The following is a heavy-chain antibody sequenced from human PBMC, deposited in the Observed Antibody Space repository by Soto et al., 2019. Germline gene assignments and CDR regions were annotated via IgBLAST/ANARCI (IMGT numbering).Heavy chain of an antibody. CDR3: TTEWGSSGYVQFDY. Sequence: EVQLVESGGGLVQPGGSLRLSCAASGFTFSSFWMHWVRQAPGKGLEWVSRASPDGTSTSYADSVKGRFTISRDNAKNTLFMQMTSLKTEDTAVYYCTTEWGSSGYVQFDYWGQGTLVTVSS. J-gene: IGHJ4*02. V-gene: IGHV3-74*01. CDR1: GFTFSSFW. D-gene: IGHD6-13*01. CDR2: ASPDGTST.